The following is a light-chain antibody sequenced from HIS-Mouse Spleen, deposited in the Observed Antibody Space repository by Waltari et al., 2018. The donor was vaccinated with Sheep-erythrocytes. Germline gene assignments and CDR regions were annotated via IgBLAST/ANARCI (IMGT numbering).Light chain of an antibody. V-gene: IGLV1-51*01. J-gene: IGLJ1*01. CDR3: GTWDSSLSALFV. CDR2: DNN. CDR1: SPNIGNNY. Sequence: QSVLTQPPSVSAAPGQKVTISCSGSSPNIGNNYVSWSQQLPGTAPKLIIYDNNKRPSGIPDRFSGSKSGTSATLGITGLQTGDEADYYCGTWDSSLSALFVFGTGTKVTVL.